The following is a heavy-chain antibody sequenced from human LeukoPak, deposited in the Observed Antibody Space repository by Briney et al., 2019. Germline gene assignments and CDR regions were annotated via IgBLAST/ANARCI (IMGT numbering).Heavy chain of an antibody. V-gene: IGHV4-30-4*01. Sequence: SETLSLTCTVSGASISSGDCYWSWIRQPPGKGLEWIGYIYYSGNTYYNPSLKSRVTISLDTSKNQFSLRLSSVTAADTAVYFCANYYDTSGYSNWGQGTLVTVSS. CDR3: ANYYDTSGYSN. CDR2: IYYSGNT. CDR1: GASISSGDCY. D-gene: IGHD3-22*01. J-gene: IGHJ4*02.